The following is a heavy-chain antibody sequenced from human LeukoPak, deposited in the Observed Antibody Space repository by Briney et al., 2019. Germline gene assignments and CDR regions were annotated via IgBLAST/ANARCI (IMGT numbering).Heavy chain of an antibody. Sequence: GGSLRLSCAASGFTFSSYSMNWVRQAPGKGLEWVSSISTGSSYIYYADSVKGRFTISRDNAKNSLYLQMNSLRAEDTAVYYCARDPPRDPLPFDYWGQGTLVTVSS. J-gene: IGHJ4*02. CDR1: GFTFSSYS. CDR3: ARDPPRDPLPFDY. D-gene: IGHD2-21*01. CDR2: ISTGSSYI. V-gene: IGHV3-21*01.